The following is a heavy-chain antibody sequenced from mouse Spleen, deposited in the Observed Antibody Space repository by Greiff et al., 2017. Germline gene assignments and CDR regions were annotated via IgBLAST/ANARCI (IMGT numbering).Heavy chain of an antibody. V-gene: IGHV1-53*01. CDR1: GYTFTSYW. J-gene: IGHJ3*01. Sequence: QVQLKESGTELVKPGASVKLSCKASGYTFTSYWMHWVKQRPGQGLEWIGNINPSNGGTNYNEKFKSKATLTVDKSSSTAYMQLSSLTSEDSAVYYCARLDSSGYTFAYWGQGTLVTVSA. CDR2: INPSNGGT. D-gene: IGHD3-2*01. CDR3: ARLDSSGYTFAY.